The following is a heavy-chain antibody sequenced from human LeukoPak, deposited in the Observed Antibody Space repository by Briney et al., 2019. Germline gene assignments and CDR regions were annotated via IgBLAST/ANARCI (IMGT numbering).Heavy chain of an antibody. D-gene: IGHD2-21*02. Sequence: ASVKVSCKTSGYVFINYYIHWVRLAPGQGLQWMGWINPKSGATNYAQGFQGRVALTTDTSISTAFMELSNLRPDDTAIYFCARSVTYNWFDPWGQGTRVTVSS. J-gene: IGHJ5*02. CDR2: INPKSGAT. CDR1: GYVFINYY. V-gene: IGHV1-2*02. CDR3: ARSVTYNWFDP.